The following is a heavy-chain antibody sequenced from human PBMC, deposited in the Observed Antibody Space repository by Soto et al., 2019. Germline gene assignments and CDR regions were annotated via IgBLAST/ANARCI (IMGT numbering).Heavy chain of an antibody. Sequence: ASVKVSCKASGYTFTTYDINWVRQATGQGLEWMGWMNPNSGNTGYAQKFQGRVTMTRNTSISTAYMELSSLRSEDTAVHYCARAGAHYYYYYMDVWGKGTTVTVSS. CDR3: ARAGAHYYYYYMDV. V-gene: IGHV1-8*01. CDR1: GYTFTTYD. D-gene: IGHD3-10*01. CDR2: MNPNSGNT. J-gene: IGHJ6*03.